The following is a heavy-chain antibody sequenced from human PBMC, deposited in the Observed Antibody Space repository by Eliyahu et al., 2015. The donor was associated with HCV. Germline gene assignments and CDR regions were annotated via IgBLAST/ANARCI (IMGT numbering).Heavy chain of an antibody. V-gene: IGHV4-59*01. CDR2: IHYSGST. CDR1: GGSIPTYX. Sequence: QVQLQESGPGLVKPSETLSLTCTVXGGSIPTYXWSWIRQPPGKGLEWIGYIHYSGSTNYNPSLKSRVTISVDTSKNQFSLNLTSVTAADTAVYYCASGGGGIAVAGTGGWFDPWGQGTPVTVSS. CDR3: ASGGGGIAVAGTGGWFDP. J-gene: IGHJ5*02. D-gene: IGHD6-19*01.